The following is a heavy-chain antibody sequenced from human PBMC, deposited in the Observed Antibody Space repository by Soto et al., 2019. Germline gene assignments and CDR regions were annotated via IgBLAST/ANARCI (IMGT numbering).Heavy chain of an antibody. CDR1: GVTFTPYA. J-gene: IGHJ4*02. Sequence: GGSLRLSCAASGVTFTPYAMTWVRQAPGKGLEWVSAISGSGVTTYYADSVKGRFTISRDNSKNTLYLQMNSLRAEDAAIYYCGKYSGYGLPFPGAADYWGQGTLVTVSS. D-gene: IGHD5-12*01. V-gene: IGHV3-23*01. CDR3: GKYSGYGLPFPGAADY. CDR2: ISGSGVTT.